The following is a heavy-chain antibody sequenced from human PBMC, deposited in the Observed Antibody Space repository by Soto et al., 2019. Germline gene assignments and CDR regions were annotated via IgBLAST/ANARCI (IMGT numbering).Heavy chain of an antibody. V-gene: IGHV4-4*02. CDR2: IYHSGSS. Sequence: QMQLQESGPGLVKPSGTLSLTCAVSGGSISSTNWWTWVRQPPGKGLEWIGEIYHSGSSNYNPSRESRVNISVDKSKNQFSLKLSSVTAADTAVYYCGTFRSGYYPTDAFDIWGQGKMVTVSS. CDR1: GGSISSTNW. J-gene: IGHJ3*02. D-gene: IGHD3-22*01. CDR3: GTFRSGYYPTDAFDI.